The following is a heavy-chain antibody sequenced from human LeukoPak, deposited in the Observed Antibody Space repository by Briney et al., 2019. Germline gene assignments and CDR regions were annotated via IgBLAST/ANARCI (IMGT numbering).Heavy chain of an antibody. V-gene: IGHV1-46*01. CDR2: INPSGGST. CDR1: GYTFTSYY. D-gene: IGHD5-18*01. Sequence: ASVRVSCKASGYTFTSYYMHWVRRAPGQGLEWMGIINPSGGSTSYAQKFQGRVTMTRDMSTSTVYMELSSLRSEDTAVYYCARVSYSYGYYFDYWGQGTLVTVSS. CDR3: ARVSYSYGYYFDY. J-gene: IGHJ4*02.